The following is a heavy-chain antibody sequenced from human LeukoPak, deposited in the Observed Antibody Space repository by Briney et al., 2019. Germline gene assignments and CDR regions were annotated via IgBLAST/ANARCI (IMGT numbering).Heavy chain of an antibody. CDR1: GGSGGSISDYY. J-gene: IGHJ6*03. CDR3: ARGELQQSFESTYTNYYRYFYMDV. CDR2: IFYSGST. Sequence: PSETLSLTCTVSGGSGGSISDYYWSWIRQPPGKGLESIGYIFYSGSTNYNPSLKSRVTMSLDTSKNQFSLKLSSVTAADTAVYYCARGELQQSFESTYTNYYRYFYMDVWAKGTTVTVSS. V-gene: IGHV4-59*01. D-gene: IGHD6-13*01.